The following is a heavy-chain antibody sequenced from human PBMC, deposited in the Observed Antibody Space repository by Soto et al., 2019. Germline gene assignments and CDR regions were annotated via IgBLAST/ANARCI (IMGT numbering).Heavy chain of an antibody. Sequence: QVQLVQSGAEVKKPGSSVKVSCKTSGGTFSSYAISWVRQAPGQGLEWMGGIIPMFGTANYAQKFQGRVTLTADESTGTAYMELSSLRSEDTAVYYCARSRANYYDSRGYYYSTFDYWGQGTLVTVSS. CDR3: ARSRANYYDSRGYYYSTFDY. CDR2: IIPMFGTA. CDR1: GGTFSSYA. D-gene: IGHD3-22*01. J-gene: IGHJ4*02. V-gene: IGHV1-69*12.